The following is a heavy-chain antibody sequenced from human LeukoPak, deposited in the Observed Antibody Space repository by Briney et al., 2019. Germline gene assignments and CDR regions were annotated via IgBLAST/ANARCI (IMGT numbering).Heavy chain of an antibody. CDR2: ISGSGGST. J-gene: IGHJ4*02. V-gene: IGHV3-23*01. D-gene: IGHD3-22*01. CDR3: AKDTRYDSSGYYYYFDY. CDR1: GFNFSSYA. Sequence: GGSLRLSCAASGFNFSSYAMSWVRQAPGKGLEWVSAISGSGGSTYYADSVKGRFTISRDNSKNTLYLQMNSLRAEDTAVYYCAKDTRYDSSGYYYYFDYWGQGTLVTVSS.